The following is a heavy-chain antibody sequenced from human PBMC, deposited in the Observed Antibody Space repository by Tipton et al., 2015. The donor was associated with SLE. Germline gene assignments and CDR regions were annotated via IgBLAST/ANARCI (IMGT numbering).Heavy chain of an antibody. J-gene: IGHJ4*02. CDR1: GGSISSYY. CDR2: IYYSGST. CDR3: ASRPQKQWLDY. D-gene: IGHD6-19*01. Sequence: TLSLTCTVSGGSISSYYWGWIRQPPGKGLEWIGSIYYSGSTYYNPSLKSRVTISVDTSKNQFSLKLSSVTAADTAVYYCASRPQKQWLDYWGQGTLVTVSS. V-gene: IGHV4-39*01.